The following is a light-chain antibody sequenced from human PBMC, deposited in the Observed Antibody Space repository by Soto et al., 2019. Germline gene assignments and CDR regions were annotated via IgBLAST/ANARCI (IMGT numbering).Light chain of an antibody. CDR3: TSYTSSTTWV. CDR1: SSDIGASNY. Sequence: QSALTQPASVSGSPGQSITVSCTGTSSDIGASNYVSWYQQHPGKAPKLIISEVSNRPSGVSNRFSGSKSGSTASLTISGLQAEYEADYYFTSYTSSTTWVFGGGTKLTVL. CDR2: EVS. J-gene: IGLJ3*02. V-gene: IGLV2-14*01.